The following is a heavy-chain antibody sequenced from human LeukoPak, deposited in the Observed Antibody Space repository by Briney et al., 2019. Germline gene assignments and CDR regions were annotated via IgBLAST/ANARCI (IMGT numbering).Heavy chain of an antibody. Sequence: SETLSLTCSVSGYSISSGYYWDWIRQPPGKGLEWIGSIYHSGSTYYNPSLKARVTISVDTSKNQFSLKLSSVTAADTAVYYCAREAIVGATTSLLDYWGQGTLVTVSS. CDR1: GYSISSGYY. CDR3: AREAIVGATTSLLDY. CDR2: IYHSGST. D-gene: IGHD1-26*01. V-gene: IGHV4-38-2*02. J-gene: IGHJ4*02.